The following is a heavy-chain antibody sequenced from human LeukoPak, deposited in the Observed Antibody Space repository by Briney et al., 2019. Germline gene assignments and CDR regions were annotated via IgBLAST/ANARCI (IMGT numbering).Heavy chain of an antibody. CDR2: ISGSGGST. CDR3: AKEIRTTIFGVVIIPDYFDY. D-gene: IGHD3-3*01. CDR1: GFTFSSYA. Sequence: GGSLRLSCAASGFTFSSYAMSWVRQAPGKGLEWVSAISGSGGSTYYADSVKGRFAISRDNPKNTLYLQMNSLRAEDTAVYYCAKEIRTTIFGVVIIPDYFDYWGQGTLVTVSS. V-gene: IGHV3-23*01. J-gene: IGHJ4*02.